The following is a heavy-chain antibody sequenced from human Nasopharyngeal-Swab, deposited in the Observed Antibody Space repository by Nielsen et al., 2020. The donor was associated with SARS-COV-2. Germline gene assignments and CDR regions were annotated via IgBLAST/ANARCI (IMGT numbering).Heavy chain of an antibody. CDR2: IYSGGST. CDR3: ATSLLGYCSGGSSYAYYGMDV. Sequence: GGSLRLSCAASGFTVSSNYMSWVRQAPGKGLEWVSVIYSGGSTYYADSVKGRFTISRDNSKNTLYLQMNSLRAEDTAVYYCATSLLGYCSGGSSYAYYGMDVWGQGTTVTVSS. V-gene: IGHV3-66*01. J-gene: IGHJ6*02. CDR1: GFTVSSNY. D-gene: IGHD2-15*01.